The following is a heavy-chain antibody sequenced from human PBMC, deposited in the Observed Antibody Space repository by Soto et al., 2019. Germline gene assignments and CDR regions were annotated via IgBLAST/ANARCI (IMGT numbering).Heavy chain of an antibody. Sequence: HVLVVESGGGVVQPGRSLTLSCAAAGFTFSTYGMHWVRQAPGKGLEWVACISTDGGDKSYSDSVKGRFTITRDNSQNTRYLQVNSRRTDDTAVYYCARGSGYDFDHWGQGTVVTVSS. CDR2: ISTDGGDK. D-gene: IGHD5-12*01. J-gene: IGHJ5*02. CDR3: ARGSGYDFDH. V-gene: IGHV3-30*03. CDR1: GFTFSTYG.